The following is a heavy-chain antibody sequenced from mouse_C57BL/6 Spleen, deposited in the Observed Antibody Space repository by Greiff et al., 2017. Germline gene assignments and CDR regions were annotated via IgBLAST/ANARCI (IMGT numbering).Heavy chain of an antibody. CDR1: GYTFTDYN. Sequence: EVQLQQSGPELVKPGASVKMSCKASGYTFTDYNMHWVKQSHGKSLEWIGYINPNNGGTSYNQKFKGKATLTVNKSSSTAYMELRSLTSEDSAVYYCARTGYYGSSPYYFDYWGQDTTLTVSS. V-gene: IGHV1-22*01. J-gene: IGHJ2*01. D-gene: IGHD1-1*01. CDR3: ARTGYYGSSPYYFDY. CDR2: INPNNGGT.